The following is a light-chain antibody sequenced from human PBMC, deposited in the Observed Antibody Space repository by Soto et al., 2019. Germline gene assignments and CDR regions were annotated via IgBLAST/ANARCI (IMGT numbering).Light chain of an antibody. Sequence: EIVLTQSPGTLSLSPGEVATLSCRASQSVTSNCLAWYHQKPGQSPRLLIYAASSRLTGIPDRFSGSGSGTDFTLTISRLEPEDFAMYYCQQYRRSPYTFGQGTKLEIK. J-gene: IGKJ2*01. V-gene: IGKV3-20*01. CDR2: AAS. CDR3: QQYRRSPYT. CDR1: QSVTSNC.